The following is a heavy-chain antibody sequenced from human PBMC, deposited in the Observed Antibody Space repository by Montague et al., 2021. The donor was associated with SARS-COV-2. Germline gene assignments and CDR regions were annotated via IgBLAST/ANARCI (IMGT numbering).Heavy chain of an antibody. CDR1: GFTFSTYA. V-gene: IGHV3-23*01. J-gene: IGHJ4*02. CDR2: VSSIGVST. Sequence: SLRLSCAASGFTFSTYAMSWVRQAPGKGLEWVSTVSSIGVSTFYSDSVKGRFTVSRDNSKNTLYLQMNSLRAEDTAVYYCAKDLEQWLVGRDYFDDWGQGTLVTVSS. CDR3: AKDLEQWLVGRDYFDD. D-gene: IGHD6-19*01.